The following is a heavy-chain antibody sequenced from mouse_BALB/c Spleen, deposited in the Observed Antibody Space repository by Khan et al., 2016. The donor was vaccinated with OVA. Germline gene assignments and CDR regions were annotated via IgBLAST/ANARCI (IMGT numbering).Heavy chain of an antibody. J-gene: IGHJ3*01. Sequence: QVQLQQSGGDLMKPGASVKISCKATGYTFSSYWIEWVKQRPGHGLEWIGQIFPGSVSTTYNEKFKGKATFTADTSSNTAYMQLSSLTSEESAVDYCARGGYGGFAYWGQGTLVTVSA. V-gene: IGHV1-9*01. CDR2: IFPGSVST. CDR1: GYTFSSYW. CDR3: ARGGYGGFAY. D-gene: IGHD2-2*01.